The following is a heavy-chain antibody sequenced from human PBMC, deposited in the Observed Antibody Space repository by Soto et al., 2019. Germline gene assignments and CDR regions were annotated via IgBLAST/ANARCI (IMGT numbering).Heavy chain of an antibody. V-gene: IGHV3-30*18. CDR2: ISYDGSNK. CDR3: AKDAPYYYDSSGYYGPFDY. J-gene: IGHJ4*02. CDR1: GFTFSSYG. Sequence: GGSLRLSCAASGFTFSSYGIHWVRQAPGKGLEWVALISYDGSNKYYADSVKGRFTISRDNSKNTLYLQMNSLRAEDTAMYYCAKDAPYYYDSSGYYGPFDYWRQGTLATVSS. D-gene: IGHD3-22*01.